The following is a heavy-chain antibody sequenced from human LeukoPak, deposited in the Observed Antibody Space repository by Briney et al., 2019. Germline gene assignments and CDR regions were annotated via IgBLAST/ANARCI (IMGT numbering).Heavy chain of an antibody. CDR1: GYALTELS. V-gene: IGHV1-24*01. CDR3: ATHPMRWVQGDYFDY. CDR2: FDPEDGET. D-gene: IGHD5-24*01. J-gene: IGHJ4*02. Sequence: ASVKVYCKVSGYALTELSMHWVRQAPGKGLEWMGSFDPEDGETINAQKFQGRVTMTEDPSRDTAYMELSSLRSEDTAVYYCATHPMRWVQGDYFDYWGQGTLVTVSS.